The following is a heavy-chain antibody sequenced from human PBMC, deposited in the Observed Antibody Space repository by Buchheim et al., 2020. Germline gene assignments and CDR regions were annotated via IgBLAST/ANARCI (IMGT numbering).Heavy chain of an antibody. J-gene: IGHJ6*02. Sequence: QVQLVESGGGVVQPGRSLRLSCAASGFTFSTNVMHWVRQAPGKGLEWVAVISYDGSYEFYADSVKGRFTISRANSKNTLYLQMNSLRAEDTAVYYCAKALLSSIYFYYDMDVWGQGTT. CDR2: ISYDGSYE. CDR3: AKALLSSIYFYYDMDV. CDR1: GFTFSTNV. D-gene: IGHD2/OR15-2a*01. V-gene: IGHV3-30*18.